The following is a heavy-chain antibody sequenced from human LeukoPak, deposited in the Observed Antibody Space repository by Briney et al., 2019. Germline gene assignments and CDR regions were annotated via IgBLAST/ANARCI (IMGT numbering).Heavy chain of an antibody. CDR2: IYYNGDT. CDR3: ARVLRAASWRSYDY. CDR1: GGSISNSLYY. D-gene: IGHD5-18*01. V-gene: IGHV4-61*01. J-gene: IGHJ4*02. Sequence: VKPSETLSLTCTVSGGSISNSLYYWSWIRQPPGKGLEWIGYIYYNGDTNYNPSLKSRVIISIDTSSNQFSLRLNSMTAADTAVYYCARVLRAASWRSYDYWGQGSLVTVSS.